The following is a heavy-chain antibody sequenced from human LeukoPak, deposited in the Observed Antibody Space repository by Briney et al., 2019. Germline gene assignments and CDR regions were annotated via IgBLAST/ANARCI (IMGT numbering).Heavy chain of an antibody. J-gene: IGHJ4*02. CDR2: ISSSSSYI. Sequence: KPGGSLRLSCAASGFTFSSYSMNWVRQAPGKGLEWVSSISSSSSYIYYADSVKGRFTISRDNAKNSLYLQMNSLRAEDTAVYYCARGAPHYGFGELLRWGQGTLVTVSS. D-gene: IGHD3-10*01. CDR1: GFTFSSYS. V-gene: IGHV3-21*01. CDR3: ARGAPHYGFGELLR.